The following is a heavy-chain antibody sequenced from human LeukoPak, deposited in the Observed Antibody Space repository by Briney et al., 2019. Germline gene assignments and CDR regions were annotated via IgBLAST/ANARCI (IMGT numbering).Heavy chain of an antibody. Sequence: SVKVSCKASGGTFSSYAISWVRQAPGQGLEWMGGIIPIFGTANYAQKFQGRVTITTDESTSTAYMELSSLRSEDTAVYYCARGDWNYVHATYYYYYYMDVWGKGTTVTVSS. CDR2: IIPIFGTA. CDR1: GGTFSSYA. V-gene: IGHV1-69*05. D-gene: IGHD1-7*01. CDR3: ARGDWNYVHATYYYYYYMDV. J-gene: IGHJ6*03.